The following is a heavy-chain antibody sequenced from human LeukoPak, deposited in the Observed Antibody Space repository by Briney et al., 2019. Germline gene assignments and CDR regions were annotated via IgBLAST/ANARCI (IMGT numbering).Heavy chain of an antibody. CDR2: IYTSGST. CDR1: RGALSSYY. V-gene: IGHV4-4*07. D-gene: IGHD5-24*01. Sequence: SQTLSLTCTVSRGALSSYYWSWIRQPAGKGLEWIGRIYTSGSTNYNPSLKSRVTMSVDTSKNQFSLKLSSVTAADTAVYYCARGIQSWGQGTLVTVSS. J-gene: IGHJ5*02. CDR3: ARGIQS.